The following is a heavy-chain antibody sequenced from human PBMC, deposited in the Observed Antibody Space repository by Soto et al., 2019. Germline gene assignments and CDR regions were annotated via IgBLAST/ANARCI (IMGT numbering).Heavy chain of an antibody. Sequence: QVQLVESGGGMVLPGKSLRLSCAASGFTFSRYTMHWVRQAPGKGLEWVAVISYDGTNKFYADSVKGRFTISRDNSGNTLYLQVNGLKTEDTAVYYCATGPGGATGGWYDPWGQGTLVTVSS. J-gene: IGHJ5*02. CDR1: GFTFSRYT. V-gene: IGHV3-30*04. D-gene: IGHD1-26*01. CDR2: ISYDGTNK. CDR3: ATGPGGATGGWYDP.